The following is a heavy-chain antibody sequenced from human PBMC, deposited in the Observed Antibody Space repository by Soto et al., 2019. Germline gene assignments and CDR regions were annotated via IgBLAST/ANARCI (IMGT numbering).Heavy chain of an antibody. D-gene: IGHD2-8*02. CDR3: ARGDYGTGGYPFPYFDY. CDR2: INPDSGAT. V-gene: IGHV1-2*02. J-gene: IGHJ4*02. CDR1: GYSFTGYY. Sequence: HEHLVQSGAEVKRPGASLKVSCKASGYSFTGYYIHWVRQSPGQGLEWMGWINPDSGATNYAPNFQGRVTLTSDTSISTASMDLNSLTSDDTAVDYCARGDYGTGGYPFPYFDYWGQGTLVIVSS.